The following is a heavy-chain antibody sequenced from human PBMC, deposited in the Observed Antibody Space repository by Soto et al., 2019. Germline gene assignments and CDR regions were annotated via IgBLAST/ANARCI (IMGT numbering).Heavy chain of an antibody. Sequence: ASVKVSCKASGYTFTSYGISWVRQAPGQGLEWMGWISAYNGNTNYAQKLQGRVTMTTDTSTSTAYLQWSSLKASDTAMYYCARHLNYYYDFSGYYGPYYYGMDVWGQRTTVTGSS. J-gene: IGHJ6*02. D-gene: IGHD3-22*01. V-gene: IGHV1-18*01. CDR1: GYTFTSYG. CDR3: ARHLNYYYDFSGYYGPYYYGMDV. CDR2: ISAYNGNT.